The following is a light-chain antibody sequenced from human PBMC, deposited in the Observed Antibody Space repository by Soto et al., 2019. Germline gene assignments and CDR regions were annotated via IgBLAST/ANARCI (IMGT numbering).Light chain of an antibody. Sequence: QSVLTQPPSASGTPGQRVTISCSGSSSNIGSNGVNWYRQLPGTAPKLLIYSNNQRPSGVPDRFSGSKSGTSASLAISGLQYEDEADYYCAAWDDSLNGVLGGGTKLTVL. CDR3: AAWDDSLNGV. CDR1: SSNIGSNG. J-gene: IGLJ2*01. CDR2: SNN. V-gene: IGLV1-44*01.